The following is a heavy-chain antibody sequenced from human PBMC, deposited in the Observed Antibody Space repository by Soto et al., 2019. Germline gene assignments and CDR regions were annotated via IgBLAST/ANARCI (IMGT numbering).Heavy chain of an antibody. CDR3: VSWVSAHFGY. J-gene: IGHJ4*02. D-gene: IGHD3-16*01. Sequence: PGGSLRLSCAASRYTFKSHGLSWVRQAPGKGLEWVSTIDSSSVNTHYADSVKGRFTISRDNSRNTLHLQMHDLRADDTALYYCVSWVSAHFGYWGQGTVVTVSS. V-gene: IGHV3-23*01. CDR1: RYTFKSHG. CDR2: IDSSSVNT.